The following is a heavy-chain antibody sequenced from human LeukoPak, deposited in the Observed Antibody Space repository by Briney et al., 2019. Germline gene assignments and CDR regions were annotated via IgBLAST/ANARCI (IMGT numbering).Heavy chain of an antibody. V-gene: IGHV4-39*01. D-gene: IGHD6-13*01. CDR1: GGSISSSSYY. J-gene: IGHJ3*02. Sequence: PSETLSLTCTVSGGSISSSSYYWGWIRQPPGKGLEWIGSIYYSGSTYYSPSLKSRVTIPVDTSKNQFSLKLNSVTAADTAVYYCARHRIPAADDAFDIWGQGTMVTVSS. CDR3: ARHRIPAADDAFDI. CDR2: IYYSGST.